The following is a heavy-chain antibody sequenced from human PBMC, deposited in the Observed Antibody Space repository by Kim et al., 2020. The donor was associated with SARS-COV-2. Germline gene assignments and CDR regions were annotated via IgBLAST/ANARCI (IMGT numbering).Heavy chain of an antibody. V-gene: IGHV4-34*01. CDR1: GGSFSGYY. D-gene: IGHD6-13*01. CDR2: INHSGST. J-gene: IGHJ3*02. Sequence: SETLSLTCAVYGGSFSGYYWSWIRQPPGKGLEWIGEINHSGSTNYNPSVKSRVTISVDTSKNQFSLKLSSVTAADTAVYYCARQGAAAGGDAFDIWGQGTMVTVSS. CDR3: ARQGAAAGGDAFDI.